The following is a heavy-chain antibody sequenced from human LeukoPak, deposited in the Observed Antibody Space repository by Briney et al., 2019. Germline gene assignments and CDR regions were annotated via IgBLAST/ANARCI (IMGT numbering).Heavy chain of an antibody. CDR1: GYTFTGYY. J-gene: IGHJ4*02. V-gene: IGHV1-2*06. CDR2: INPNSGGT. CDR3: ARGVGRGYAIRGEDY. D-gene: IGHD2-2*02. Sequence: ASVKVSCKASGYTFTGYYMHWVRQAPGQGLEWMGRINPNSGGTNYAQKFQGRVTMTRDTSNSTAYMELSRVRSDDTAVYYCARGVGRGYAIRGEDYWGQGALVTVPS.